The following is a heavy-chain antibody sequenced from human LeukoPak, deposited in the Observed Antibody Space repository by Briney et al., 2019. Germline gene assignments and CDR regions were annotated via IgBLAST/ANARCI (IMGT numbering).Heavy chain of an antibody. V-gene: IGHV1-58*02. D-gene: IGHD3-10*01. CDR2: IVVGSGNT. CDR3: AADLQLLWFGELFDAFHI. Sequence: SVKVSCKASGFSFTSSAMQWVRQARGQRLEWIGWIVVGSGNTNYAQKFQERVTITRDMSTSTAYMELSSLRSEDTAVYYCAADLQLLWFGELFDAFHIWGQGTMVTVSS. J-gene: IGHJ3*02. CDR1: GFSFTSSA.